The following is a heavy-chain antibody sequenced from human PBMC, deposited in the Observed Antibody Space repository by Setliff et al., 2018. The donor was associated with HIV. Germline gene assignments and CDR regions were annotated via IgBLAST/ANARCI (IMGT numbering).Heavy chain of an antibody. Sequence: ASVKVSCKTSGYSFSSHGVSWVRQAPGQGLEWVGWISSYTGKTKYAQNVQGRVTLTTDTSTSTAYMDLRSLRPDDTAVYYCAKDISASALYYYGMDVWGQGTTVTSP. CDR2: ISSYTGKT. CDR1: GYSFSSHG. J-gene: IGHJ6*02. CDR3: AKDISASALYYYGMDV. D-gene: IGHD6-13*01. V-gene: IGHV1-18*01.